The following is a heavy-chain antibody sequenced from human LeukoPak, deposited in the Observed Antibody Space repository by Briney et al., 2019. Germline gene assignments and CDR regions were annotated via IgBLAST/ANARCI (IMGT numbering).Heavy chain of an antibody. CDR3: ARXQTXGXXLXFDI. J-gene: IGHJ3*02. Sequence: GGSLRLSCAASGFTFSSYSMNWVRQAPGKGLEWVSSISSSSSYIYYADSVKGRFTISRDNAKNSLYLQMNSLRAEDTAVYYCARXQTXGXXLXFDIWGQGTMVTVS. CDR2: ISSSSSYI. CDR1: GFTFSSYS. V-gene: IGHV3-21*01.